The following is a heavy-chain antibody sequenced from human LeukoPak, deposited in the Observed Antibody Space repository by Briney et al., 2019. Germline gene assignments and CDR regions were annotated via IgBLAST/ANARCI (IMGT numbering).Heavy chain of an antibody. CDR3: ARIAVAGIVNYYYGMDV. D-gene: IGHD6-19*01. J-gene: IGHJ6*02. Sequence: PGGSLRLSCAASGFTFSSYAMHWVRQAPGKGLEWVAVISYDGSNKYNADSVRGRFTISRDNSKNTLYLQMNSLRAEDTAVYCCARIAVAGIVNYYYGMDVWGQGTTVTVSS. CDR2: ISYDGSNK. V-gene: IGHV3-30-3*01. CDR1: GFTFSSYA.